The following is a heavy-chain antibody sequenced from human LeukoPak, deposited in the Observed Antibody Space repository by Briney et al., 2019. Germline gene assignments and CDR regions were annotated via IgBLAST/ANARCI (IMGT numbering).Heavy chain of an antibody. CDR2: IETKADGGTA. CDR3: MTDYRGY. D-gene: IGHD3-16*02. J-gene: IGHJ4*02. V-gene: IGHV3-15*04. Sequence: GGSLRLSCAASGFTFTNYAMSWVRQGPGKGLEWVGHIETKADGGTADYAAPVKGRFTVSRDDLKDTLYLQMDSLKTEDTAVYYCMTDYRGYWGQGTQVTVSS. CDR1: GFTFTNYA.